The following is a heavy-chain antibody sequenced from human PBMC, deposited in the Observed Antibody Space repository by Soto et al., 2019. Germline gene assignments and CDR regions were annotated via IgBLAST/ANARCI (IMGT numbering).Heavy chain of an antibody. CDR1: GFTFSSYG. J-gene: IGHJ5*02. Sequence: QVQLVESGGGVVQPGRSLRLSCAASGFTFSSYGMHWVRQAPGKGLEWVAVIWYDGSNKYYADSVKGRFTISRDNSKNTLYLQMNSLRAEDTAVYYCARGPYRLQLWPRSNWFDPWGQGTLVTVSS. V-gene: IGHV3-33*01. CDR2: IWYDGSNK. D-gene: IGHD5-18*01. CDR3: ARGPYRLQLWPRSNWFDP.